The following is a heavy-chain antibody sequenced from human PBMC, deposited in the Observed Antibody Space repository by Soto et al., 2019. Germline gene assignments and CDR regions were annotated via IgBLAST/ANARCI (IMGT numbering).Heavy chain of an antibody. J-gene: IGHJ3*02. V-gene: IGHV5-51*01. CDR2: IHPRDSDT. CDR3: AGPGSSGKSAFDI. CDR1: GYTFSNQW. D-gene: IGHD6-19*01. Sequence: EVQLVQSGAEVKKPGDSLRISCKGSGYTFSNQWIGWVRQMPGKGLEWMGNIHPRDSDTRYSPSFQGQVTISVDKSISTAFLQWSSLKASDTATYFCAGPGSSGKSAFDIWGQGTVVTVSS.